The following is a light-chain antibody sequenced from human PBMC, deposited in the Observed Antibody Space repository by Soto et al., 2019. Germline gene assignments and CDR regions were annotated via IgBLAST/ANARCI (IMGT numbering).Light chain of an antibody. J-gene: IGKJ1*01. Sequence: EIVLTQSPGTLSLSPGERATLSCRASQSISSTYLAWYRQKSGQAPRLLIYAASSRATGIPDRFSGSGSGTDFTLTISRLEPEDFAVYYCQQCFASSWTFGQGTRVEIK. CDR1: QSISSTY. CDR2: AAS. V-gene: IGKV3-20*01. CDR3: QQCFASSWT.